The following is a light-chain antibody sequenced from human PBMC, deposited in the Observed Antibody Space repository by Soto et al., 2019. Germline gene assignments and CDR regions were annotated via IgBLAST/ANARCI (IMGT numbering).Light chain of an antibody. CDR1: QSVLYSSNNKNY. V-gene: IGKV4-1*01. CDR2: WAS. CDR3: QQYYRGDT. J-gene: IGKJ5*01. Sequence: DIVMTQSPDSLAVSLGERATINCKSSQSVLYSSNNKNYLAWYQQKPGQPPKLLIYWASTRESGVPDRLSGSGSGTDFTLTISSLQAEDVAVYYCQQYYRGDTFGQGTRLEIK.